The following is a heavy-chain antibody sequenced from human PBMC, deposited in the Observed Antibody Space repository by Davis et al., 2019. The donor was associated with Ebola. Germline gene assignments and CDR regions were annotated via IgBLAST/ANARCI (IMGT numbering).Heavy chain of an antibody. CDR2: TYYRSKWSN. CDR3: ARGYSGWFDP. V-gene: IGHV6-1*01. J-gene: IGHJ5*02. Sequence: SETLSLTCAISGDSVSSNSAAWNWIRQSPSRGLEWLGRTYYRSKWSNDYALSVKSRITINADTSKNQFSLKLSSVTAADTAVYYCARGYSGWFDPWGQGTLVTVSS. D-gene: IGHD1-26*01. CDR1: GDSVSSNSAA.